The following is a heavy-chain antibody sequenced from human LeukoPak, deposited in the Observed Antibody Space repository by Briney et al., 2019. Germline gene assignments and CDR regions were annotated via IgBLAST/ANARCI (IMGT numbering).Heavy chain of an antibody. J-gene: IGHJ6*03. CDR2: IYTSGST. D-gene: IGHD3-22*01. CDR3: ASRYYYDSSGYWAGYYIDV. CDR1: GGSISSYY. Sequence: PSETLSLTCTVSGGSISSYYWSWIRQPAGKGLEWIGRIYTSGSTNYNPSLKSRVTMSVDTSKNQFSLKLSSVTAADTAVYYCASRYYYDSSGYWAGYYIDVWGKGTTVTVSS. V-gene: IGHV4-4*07.